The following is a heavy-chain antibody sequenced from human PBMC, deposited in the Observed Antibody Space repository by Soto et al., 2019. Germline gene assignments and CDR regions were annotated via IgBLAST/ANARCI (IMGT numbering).Heavy chain of an antibody. D-gene: IGHD6-6*01. CDR2: IYYSGNT. J-gene: IGHJ4*02. V-gene: IGHV4-39*01. CDR3: ASSSPFHY. CDR1: DGSLSNRTCY. Sequence: HRYAVGDGSLSNRTCYRSWIRQPPGRGPEWIGSIYYSGNTYYKPSLKSRVSISIDTSRNQFSLKLTSVTAADTGVYYCASSSPFHYWGPGILVTVSS.